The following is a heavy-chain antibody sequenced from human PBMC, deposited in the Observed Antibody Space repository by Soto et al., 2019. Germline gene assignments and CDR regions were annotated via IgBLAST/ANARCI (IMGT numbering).Heavy chain of an antibody. Sequence: QVQLVQSGAEVKKPGASVKVSCKASGYTFTSYGISWVRQAPGQGLEWMGWISAYNGNTNYAQKLQGRVTMTTDTPTSTADMEVRCVRSDGGAVYYCARDTLDKAMAATWFSYDYWGQGTLVTVSS. V-gene: IGHV1-18*01. J-gene: IGHJ4*02. CDR1: GYTFTSYG. CDR3: ARDTLDKAMAATWFSYDY. D-gene: IGHD5-18*01. CDR2: ISAYNGNT.